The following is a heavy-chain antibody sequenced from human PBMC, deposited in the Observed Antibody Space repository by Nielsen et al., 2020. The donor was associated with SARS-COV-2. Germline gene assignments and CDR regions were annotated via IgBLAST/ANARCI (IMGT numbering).Heavy chain of an antibody. V-gene: IGHV3-48*02. Sequence: GESLKISCAVSGFTFSSYSMNWVRQAPGKGQEWVSYISASSSTIYYADSVKGRFSISRDNAKNSLYLQMNSLRDEDTAVYYCARLAAAGAFYYYGMDVWGQGTTVTVSS. CDR1: GFTFSSYS. J-gene: IGHJ6*02. D-gene: IGHD6-13*01. CDR3: ARLAAAGAFYYYGMDV. CDR2: ISASSSTI.